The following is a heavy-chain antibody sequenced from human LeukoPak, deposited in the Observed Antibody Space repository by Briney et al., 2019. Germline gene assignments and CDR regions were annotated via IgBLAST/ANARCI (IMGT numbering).Heavy chain of an antibody. CDR1: GGSISSYY. V-gene: IGHV4-59*08. D-gene: IGHD5-18*01. Sequence: SETLSLTCTVSGGSISSYYWSWIRQPPGKGLEWIGYIYYSGSTNYNPSLKSRVTISVDTSKNQFSLKLSSVTAADTAVYYCARQGGYSYRDHFDYWGQGTLVTVSS. J-gene: IGHJ4*02. CDR3: ARQGGYSYRDHFDY. CDR2: IYYSGST.